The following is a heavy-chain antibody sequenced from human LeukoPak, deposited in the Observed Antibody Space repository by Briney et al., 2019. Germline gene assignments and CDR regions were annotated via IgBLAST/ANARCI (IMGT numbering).Heavy chain of an antibody. Sequence: GASVKVSCTASGYTFTIYAMHWGRQAPGQRGEWMGWINAGNGNTKYSQKFQGRVTITRDTSASTAYMELSSLRSEDTAVYYCARESEGGYSYGGGGYWGQGTLVTVSS. CDR3: ARESEGGYSYGGGGY. J-gene: IGHJ4*02. V-gene: IGHV1-3*01. CDR2: INAGNGNT. CDR1: GYTFTIYA. D-gene: IGHD5-18*01.